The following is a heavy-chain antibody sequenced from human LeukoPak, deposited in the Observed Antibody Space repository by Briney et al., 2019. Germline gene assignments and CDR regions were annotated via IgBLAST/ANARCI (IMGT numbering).Heavy chain of an antibody. Sequence: SETLSLTCTVSGGSISSSSYYWGWIRQPPGKGLEWIGSIYYSGSTYYNPSLKSRVTISVDTSKNQFSLKLSSVTTADTAVYYCARGTLRRITMIVADYWGQGTLVTVSS. D-gene: IGHD3-22*01. V-gene: IGHV4-39*07. J-gene: IGHJ4*02. CDR2: IYYSGST. CDR1: GGSISSSSYY. CDR3: ARGTLRRITMIVADY.